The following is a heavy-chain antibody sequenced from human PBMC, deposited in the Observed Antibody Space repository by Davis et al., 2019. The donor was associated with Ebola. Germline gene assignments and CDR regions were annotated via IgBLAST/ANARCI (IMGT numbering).Heavy chain of an antibody. CDR2: INPNSGDT. J-gene: IGHJ5*02. CDR3: ARGPRSVVVVADNWFDP. CDR1: GYTFTSYA. Sequence: AASVKVSCKASGYTFTSYAMHWVRQAPGQGLEWMGWINPNSGDTNYAQKFQGWVTMTRDTSISTAYMELTRLSSDDTAVYYCARGPRSVVVVADNWFDPWGQGTLVTVSS. D-gene: IGHD2-15*01. V-gene: IGHV1-2*04.